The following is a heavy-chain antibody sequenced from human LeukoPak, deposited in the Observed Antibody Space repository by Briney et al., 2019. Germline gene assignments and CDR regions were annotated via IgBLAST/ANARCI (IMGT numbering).Heavy chain of an antibody. Sequence: GSLRLSCAASGXTFSSYAMSWVRQAPGKGLEWIGEINHSGSTNYNPSLKSRVTISVDTSKNQFSLKLSSVTAADTAVYYCARGPPQSGMDVWGQGTTVTVSS. CDR1: GXTFSSYA. CDR2: INHSGST. CDR3: ARGPPQSGMDV. V-gene: IGHV4-34*01. J-gene: IGHJ6*02.